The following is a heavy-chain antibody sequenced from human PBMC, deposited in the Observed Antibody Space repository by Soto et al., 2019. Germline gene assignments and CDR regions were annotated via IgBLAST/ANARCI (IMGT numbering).Heavy chain of an antibody. J-gene: IGHJ6*02. V-gene: IGHV4-34*01. Sequence: SETLSLTCAVYGGSFSGYYLSWIRQPPGKGLEWIGEINHSGSTNYNPSLKSRVTISVDTSKNQFSLKLSSVTAADTAVYYCARFSGGYPYYYYYGMDVWGQGTTVTVSS. CDR3: ARFSGGYPYYYYYGMDV. D-gene: IGHD3-3*01. CDR1: GGSFSGYY. CDR2: INHSGST.